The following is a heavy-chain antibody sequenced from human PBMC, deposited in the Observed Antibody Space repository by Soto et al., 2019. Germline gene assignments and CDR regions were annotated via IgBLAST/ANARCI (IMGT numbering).Heavy chain of an antibody. V-gene: IGHV3-7*01. J-gene: IGHJ3*02. CDR3: ARDIVVVVAAVDAFDI. CDR2: IKQDGSEK. CDR1: GFTFSSYW. Sequence: GGSLRLSCAASGFTFSSYWMSWVRQAPGKGLEWVANIKQDGSEKYYVDSVKGRFTISRDNAKNSLYLQMNSLRAEDTAVYYCARDIVVVVAAVDAFDIWGQGTMVTVSS. D-gene: IGHD2-15*01.